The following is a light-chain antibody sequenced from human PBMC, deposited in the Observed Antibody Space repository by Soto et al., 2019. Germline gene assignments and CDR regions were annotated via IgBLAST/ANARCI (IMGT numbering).Light chain of an antibody. J-gene: IGLJ2*01. Sequence: QSALTQPPSASGSPGQSVTISCTGTSSDIGAYNYVSWYQQHPGKAPKLMIYEVTKRPSGVPDRFSGSKSGNTASLTVSGLQAEDEAYYYCTSHAGSINLVFGGGTKLTVL. CDR1: SSDIGAYNY. CDR2: EVT. V-gene: IGLV2-8*01. CDR3: TSHAGSINLV.